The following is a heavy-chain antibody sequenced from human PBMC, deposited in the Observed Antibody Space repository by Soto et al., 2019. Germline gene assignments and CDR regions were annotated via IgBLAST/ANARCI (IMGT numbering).Heavy chain of an antibody. Sequence: QVQLQQWGAGLLKPSETLSLNCAVNGGSLSGYYWSWIRQPPGKGLEWIGEIKDGGYANYSPSLKGRAPISSDRSNNQFSLRLNSVTAADTGVYYCARGQEGVVATHWDQGALVTVSS. CDR1: GGSLSGYY. J-gene: IGHJ4*02. V-gene: IGHV4-34*01. D-gene: IGHD5-12*01. CDR2: IKDGGYA. CDR3: ARGQEGVVATH.